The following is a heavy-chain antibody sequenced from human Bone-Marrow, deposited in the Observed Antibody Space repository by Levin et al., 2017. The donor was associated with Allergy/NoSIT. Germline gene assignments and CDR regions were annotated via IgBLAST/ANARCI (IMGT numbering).Heavy chain of an antibody. Sequence: GESLKISCAASGFTVSTNYMSWVRQAPGKGLEWVSVIYSGGSTYYADSVKGRFTISRDNSKNTLYLQMNSLRAEDTAVYYCARGEYGSGSYYFTYWGQGTLVTVSS. V-gene: IGHV3-66*02. J-gene: IGHJ4*02. D-gene: IGHD3-10*01. CDR1: GFTVSTNY. CDR2: IYSGGST. CDR3: ARGEYGSGSYYFTY.